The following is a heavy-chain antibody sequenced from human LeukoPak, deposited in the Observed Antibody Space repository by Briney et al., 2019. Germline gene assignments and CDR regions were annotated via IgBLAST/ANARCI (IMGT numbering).Heavy chain of an antibody. V-gene: IGHV1-18*01. J-gene: IGHJ4*02. CDR3: ARDHSGFHFDY. CDR1: GYSFTSYH. Sequence: PSVKGSCKASGYSFTSYHIAWVRQAPGRGLEWMGWIAAYNGIPNYAENLQGRVTLIIDTSTSTAYMELRSLRSDDTAVYYCARDHSGFHFDYWGQGTLVTVSS. CDR2: IAAYNGIP. D-gene: IGHD3-10*01.